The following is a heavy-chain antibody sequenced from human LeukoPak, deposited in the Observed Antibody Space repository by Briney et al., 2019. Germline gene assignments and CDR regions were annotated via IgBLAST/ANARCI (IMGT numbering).Heavy chain of an antibody. CDR2: IGSSGGGI. J-gene: IGHJ4*02. Sequence: GGSLRLSCVASGFTFSTYTMYWVRHPPGKGLEWVSIIGSSGGGIHYADSVKGRFTISRDNSKNALYLQMNSLRVEDTAVYYCAIDPNWGTHSWGQGVLVTVSS. CDR1: GFTFSTYT. D-gene: IGHD7-27*01. V-gene: IGHV3-23*01. CDR3: AIDPNWGTHS.